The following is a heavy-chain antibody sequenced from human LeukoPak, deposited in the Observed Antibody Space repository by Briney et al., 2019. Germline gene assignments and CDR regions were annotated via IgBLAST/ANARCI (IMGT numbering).Heavy chain of an antibody. CDR2: IKPGGGER. CDR1: GITLSTYG. V-gene: IGHV3-7*01. CDR3: MRGGGDY. Sequence: PGGSLRLSCVASGITLSTYGMSWVRQAPGKGLEWVANIKPGGGERYYVDSVKGRFTISRDNAKNSVDLQMNSLRVEDTAVYYCMRGGGDYWGQGTLVTVSS. J-gene: IGHJ4*02. D-gene: IGHD3-16*01.